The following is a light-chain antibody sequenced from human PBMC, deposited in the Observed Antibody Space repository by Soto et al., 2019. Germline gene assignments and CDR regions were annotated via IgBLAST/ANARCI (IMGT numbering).Light chain of an antibody. CDR3: QQYTSYSRT. J-gene: IGKJ1*01. CDR1: QSFSSW. Sequence: IQMPQSPSTLSASVGDRVTITCRASQSFSSWLAWYQQKPGKAPKLLIYKASILESGVPSRFSGSGSGTEFTLTISSLQPDDFATYYCQQYTSYSRTFGQGTKVDIK. CDR2: KAS. V-gene: IGKV1-5*03.